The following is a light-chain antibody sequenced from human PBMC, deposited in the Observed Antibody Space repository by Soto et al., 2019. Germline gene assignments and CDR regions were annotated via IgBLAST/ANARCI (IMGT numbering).Light chain of an antibody. CDR2: DAS. Sequence: IQLTQSPSTLSASVGDRVTITCRASQGISTALAWYHQRPGKSPDLLVYDASTLQSGVPSRFSGSRSETDFSLTISGLQPEDFGHYYCQQFNTKPLTFGGGTRVQIK. CDR3: QQFNTKPLT. J-gene: IGKJ4*01. V-gene: IGKV1-13*02. CDR1: QGISTA.